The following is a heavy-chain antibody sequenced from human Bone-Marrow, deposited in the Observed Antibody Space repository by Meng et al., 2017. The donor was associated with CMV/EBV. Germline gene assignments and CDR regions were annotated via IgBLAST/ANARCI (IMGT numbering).Heavy chain of an antibody. CDR1: GGTFSSYT. Sequence: SVKVSCKASGGTFSSYTISWVRQAPGQGLEWMGRIIPILGIANYAQKFQGRGTITADKSTSTAYMELSSLRSEDTAVYYCARDGTGYDFWSARNWFDPWGQGTLVTVSS. CDR3: ARDGTGYDFWSARNWFDP. CDR2: IIPILGIA. D-gene: IGHD3-3*01. V-gene: IGHV1-69*04. J-gene: IGHJ5*02.